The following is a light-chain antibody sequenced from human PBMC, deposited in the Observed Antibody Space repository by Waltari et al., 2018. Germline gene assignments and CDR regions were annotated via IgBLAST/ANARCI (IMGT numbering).Light chain of an antibody. CDR1: SSDVGGYNF. Sequence: QSALTQPASVSGSPGQSITISCTGTSSDVGGYNFVSWYQQHPGKAPKLMIYGVTNLPSGVSRRFSGSNAGNTASLTISGLQAEDEADYYCSSFANSDPRHVFGTGTKVTVL. CDR2: GVT. V-gene: IGLV2-14*03. CDR3: SSFANSDPRHV. J-gene: IGLJ1*01.